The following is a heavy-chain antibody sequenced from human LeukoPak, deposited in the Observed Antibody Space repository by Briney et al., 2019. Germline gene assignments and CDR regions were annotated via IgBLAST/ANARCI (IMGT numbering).Heavy chain of an antibody. J-gene: IGHJ4*02. CDR2: IYHGGST. CDR1: GYSISSGYY. D-gene: IGHD3-3*01. Sequence: SETLSLTCTVSGYSISSGYYWGGIRPPPGKGLEGIGSIYHGGSTYYNPSLKRRVTISVATSKNQFSLKLKSVTVADTAVYYCARANTYYDSWSGAPFDYWGQGTLVTVSS. V-gene: IGHV4-38-2*02. CDR3: ARANTYYDSWSGAPFDY.